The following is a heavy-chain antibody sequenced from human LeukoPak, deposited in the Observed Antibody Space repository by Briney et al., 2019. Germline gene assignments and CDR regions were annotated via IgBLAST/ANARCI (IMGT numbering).Heavy chain of an antibody. CDR1: GFTFSSYS. CDR2: ISSSSSTI. CDR3: ARTLSGYSDAFDI. D-gene: IGHD3-22*01. J-gene: IGHJ3*02. V-gene: IGHV3-48*01. Sequence: GGSLRLSCAASGFTFSSYSMDWVRQAPGKGLEWVSYISSSSSTIYYAGSVKGRFTISRDNAKNSLYLQMNSLRAEDTAVYYCARTLSGYSDAFDIWGQGTMVTVSS.